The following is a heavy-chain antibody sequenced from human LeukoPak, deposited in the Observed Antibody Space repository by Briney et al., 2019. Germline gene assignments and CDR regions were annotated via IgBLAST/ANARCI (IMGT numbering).Heavy chain of an antibody. D-gene: IGHD2-21*02. V-gene: IGHV3-74*01. CDR2: INGDETST. Sequence: GGSLRLSCAASGFTFSSHWMHWARQAPGKGLVWVSRINGDETSTAYADSVKGRFTISRDNAKNTLYLQMNSLRAEDTAVYYCAKAWALTYLGGVDSWGQGTLVTVSS. CDR1: GFTFSSHW. J-gene: IGHJ4*02. CDR3: AKAWALTYLGGVDS.